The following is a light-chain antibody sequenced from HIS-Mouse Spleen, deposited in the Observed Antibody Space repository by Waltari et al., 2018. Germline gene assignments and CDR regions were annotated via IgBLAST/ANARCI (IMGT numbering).Light chain of an antibody. CDR2: WAS. CDR3: QQYYSTPPT. CDR1: QSVLYSSNNKNY. J-gene: IGKJ1*01. Sequence: DIVMTQSPDSLAVSLGERATINCKSSQSVLYSSNNKNYLAWYQQKPGQPPKLLIYWASNRESVVPDRFSGSGSGTDFTLTISSLQAEDVAVYYCQQYYSTPPTFGQGTKVEIK. V-gene: IGKV4-1*01.